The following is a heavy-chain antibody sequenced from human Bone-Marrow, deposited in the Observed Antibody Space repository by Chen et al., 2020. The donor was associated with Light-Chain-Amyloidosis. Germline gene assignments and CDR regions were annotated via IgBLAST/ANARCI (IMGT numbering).Heavy chain of an antibody. J-gene: IGHJ4*02. V-gene: IGHV5-51*01. Sequence: EVQLEQSGPEVKKPGESLKISCKGSGYTFPNYWIGWVRQMPGKGLEGMGVIYPDDSAARYSPSFGGQVTISADKSSTTAYLQWRSLKASDTAMYYCARRRDGYNFDYWGQGTLVTVSS. D-gene: IGHD5-12*01. CDR2: IYPDDSAA. CDR1: GYTFPNYW. CDR3: ARRRDGYNFDY.